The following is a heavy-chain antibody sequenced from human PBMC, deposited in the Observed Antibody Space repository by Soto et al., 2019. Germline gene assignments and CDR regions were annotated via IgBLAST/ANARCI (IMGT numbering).Heavy chain of an antibody. V-gene: IGHV3-23*01. J-gene: IGHJ4*02. CDR3: AKTYYYDSSGHYCDY. CDR2: ISGSGDSS. D-gene: IGHD3-22*01. Sequence: GWSLRLSCAASGFTFSGYAMSLVRQAPGKGLEWVSFISGSGDSSYYADSVKGRFTISRDNSKNTVYVQMNSLRAEDTAVYYCAKTYYYDSSGHYCDYWGQGILVTVSS. CDR1: GFTFSGYA.